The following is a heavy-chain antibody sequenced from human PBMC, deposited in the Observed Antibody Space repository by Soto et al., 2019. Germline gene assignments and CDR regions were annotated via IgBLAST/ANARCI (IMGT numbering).Heavy chain of an antibody. Sequence: PGGSLRLSCAASGFTFSSYGMHWVRQAPGKGLEWVAVISYDGSNKYYADSVKGRFTISRDNSKNTLYLQMNSLRAEDTAVYYCAKETQLITYGMDVWGQGTTVTSP. CDR3: AKETQLITYGMDV. J-gene: IGHJ6*02. CDR1: GFTFSSYG. V-gene: IGHV3-30*18. CDR2: ISYDGSNK. D-gene: IGHD5-18*01.